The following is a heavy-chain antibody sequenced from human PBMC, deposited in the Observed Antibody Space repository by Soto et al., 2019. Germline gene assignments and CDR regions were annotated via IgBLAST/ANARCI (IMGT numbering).Heavy chain of an antibody. D-gene: IGHD1-26*01. Sequence: QLQLQESGPGLVKPSETLSLTCTVSGGSISSSSYYWGWIRQPPGKGLEWIGSIYYSGSTYYNPSLKSRVTISVDTSKNQFSLKLSSVTAADTAVYYCARPRYSGSYSPVYWGQGTLVTVSS. V-gene: IGHV4-39*01. CDR3: ARPRYSGSYSPVY. J-gene: IGHJ4*02. CDR1: GGSISSSSYY. CDR2: IYYSGST.